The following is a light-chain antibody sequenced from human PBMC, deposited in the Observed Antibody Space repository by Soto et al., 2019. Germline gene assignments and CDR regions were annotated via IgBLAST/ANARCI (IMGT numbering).Light chain of an antibody. CDR2: GAS. V-gene: IGKV3-20*01. CDR1: QSIANN. Sequence: IVLTQYPATLSVSPGERATLSCRASQSIANNLAWYQQKPGQAPRLLIYGASNRATGIPDRFSGSGSGTDFTLTISRMEPEDFAVYYCQQYGSSGTFGHGTKVDIK. CDR3: QQYGSSGT. J-gene: IGKJ1*01.